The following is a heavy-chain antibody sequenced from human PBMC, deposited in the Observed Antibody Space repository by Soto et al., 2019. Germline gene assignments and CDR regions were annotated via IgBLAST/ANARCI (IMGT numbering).Heavy chain of an antibody. CDR2: IVPIYGTR. CDR3: ARDLDYYGSGSHYYYGMDV. V-gene: IGHV1-69*13. CDR1: GGTFSRYA. D-gene: IGHD3-10*01. J-gene: IGHJ6*02. Sequence: GASVKVSCKASGGTFSRYAFSWVRQAPGQGLEWMGGIVPIYGTRGFAQKFQGRLTITADEPTRTAYMELSSLRSEDTAVYYCARDLDYYGSGSHYYYGMDVWGQGTTVTVSS.